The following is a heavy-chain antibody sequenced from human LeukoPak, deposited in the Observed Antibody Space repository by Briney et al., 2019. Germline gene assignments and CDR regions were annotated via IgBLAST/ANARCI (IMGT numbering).Heavy chain of an antibody. CDR2: ISAYNGNT. Sequence: ASVKVSFKASGYTFTNYGISWVRQAPGQGLEWMGWISAYNGNTNYAQKLQGRVTMTTDTSTSTAYMELRSLRSDDTAVYYCARAVRGGGSCYSDYWGQGTLVTVSS. J-gene: IGHJ4*02. V-gene: IGHV1-18*01. D-gene: IGHD2-15*01. CDR3: ARAVRGGGSCYSDY. CDR1: GYTFTNYG.